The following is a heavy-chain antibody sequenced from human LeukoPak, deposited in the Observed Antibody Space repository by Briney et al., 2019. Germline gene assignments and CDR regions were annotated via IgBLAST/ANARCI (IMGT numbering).Heavy chain of an antibody. J-gene: IGHJ6*03. Sequence: ASVKVSCKASGGTFSSYAISWVRQAPGQGLEWMGGIIPIFGTANYAQKFQGRVTITTDESTSTAYMELSSLRSEDTAVYYCARGHYPRSYYYYYMDVWGKGTTVTASS. CDR1: GGTFSSYA. V-gene: IGHV1-69*05. CDR2: IIPIFGTA. D-gene: IGHD1-26*01. CDR3: ARGHYPRSYYYYYMDV.